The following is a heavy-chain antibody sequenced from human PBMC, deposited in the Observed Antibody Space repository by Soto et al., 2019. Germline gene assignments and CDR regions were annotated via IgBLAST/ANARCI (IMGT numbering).Heavy chain of an antibody. V-gene: IGHV4-30-4*01. CDR3: ARGGSFLDWFDP. J-gene: IGHJ5*02. D-gene: IGHD1-26*01. CDR2: IYYSGST. Sequence: PSETLSLTCTVSGGSISSGDYYWSWIRQPPGKGLEWIGYIYYSGSTYYNPSLKSRVTISVDTSKNQFSLKLSSVTAADTAVYYCARGGSFLDWFDPWGQGTLVTVSS. CDR1: GGSISSGDYY.